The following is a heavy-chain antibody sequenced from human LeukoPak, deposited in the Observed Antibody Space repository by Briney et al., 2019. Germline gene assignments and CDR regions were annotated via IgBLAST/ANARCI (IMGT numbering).Heavy chain of an antibody. CDR3: AKIGDGDYSVDY. CDR2: ISGSGGST. D-gene: IGHD4-17*01. V-gene: IGHV3-23*01. CDR1: GFTFSSYG. J-gene: IGHJ4*02. Sequence: GGTLRLSCAASGFTFSSYGMSWVRQAPGKGLEWVSAISGSGGSTYYADSVKGRFTISRDNSKNTLYLQMNSLRAEDTAVYYCAKIGDGDYSVDYRDQGTLVTVSS.